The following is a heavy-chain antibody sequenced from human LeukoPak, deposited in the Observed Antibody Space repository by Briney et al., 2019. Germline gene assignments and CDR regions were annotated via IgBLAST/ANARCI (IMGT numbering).Heavy chain of an antibody. V-gene: IGHV3-23*01. CDR3: AKAGSIRFDY. CDR2: ISGSGGST. CDR1: GFTFSSYG. D-gene: IGHD1-26*01. Sequence: GGSLSLSCAASGFTFSSYGMSWVRQAPGKGLEWVSAISGSGGSTYYADSVKGRFTISRDNSKNTLYLQMNSLRAEDTAVYYCAKAGSIRFDYWGQGTLVTVSS. J-gene: IGHJ4*02.